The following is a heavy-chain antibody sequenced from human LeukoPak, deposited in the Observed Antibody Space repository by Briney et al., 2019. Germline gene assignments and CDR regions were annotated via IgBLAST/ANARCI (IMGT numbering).Heavy chain of an antibody. Sequence: GGSLRLSCAASGFTFDDYTMHWVRQAPGKGLEWVSLISWDGGSTYYADSVKGRFTISRDNSKNSLYLQMNSLRTEDTAVYYCARAPRFLEWLSFDYWGQGTLVTVSS. V-gene: IGHV3-43*01. CDR1: GFTFDDYT. CDR2: ISWDGGST. J-gene: IGHJ4*02. CDR3: ARAPRFLEWLSFDY. D-gene: IGHD3-3*01.